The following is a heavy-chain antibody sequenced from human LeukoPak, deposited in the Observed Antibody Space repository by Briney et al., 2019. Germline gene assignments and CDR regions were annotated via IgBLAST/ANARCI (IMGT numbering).Heavy chain of an antibody. V-gene: IGHV3-23*01. CDR1: GFTFISYA. D-gene: IGHD4-23*01. Sequence: GWSLRLSCTASGFTFISYAMNWVRQAPGKGLDWVSGIGAGGTFTYYPESVKGRFTISRDNSKNTLFLQMNSLRAEDTAVYYCAKDSRVVTDTPGDYWGQGTLVTVSS. CDR2: IGAGGTFT. CDR3: AKDSRVVTDTPGDY. J-gene: IGHJ4*02.